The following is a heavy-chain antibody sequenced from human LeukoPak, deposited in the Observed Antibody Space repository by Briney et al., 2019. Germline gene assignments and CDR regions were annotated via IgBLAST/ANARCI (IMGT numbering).Heavy chain of an antibody. J-gene: IGHJ4*02. V-gene: IGHV1-2*02. Sequence: ASVKVSCKASGYTFTGYYMHWVRQAPGQGLEWMRWINPNSGGANCAQKFQGRVTMTRDTSISTAYMELSRLRSDDTAVYYCARVWGAVAGHWGQGTLVTVSS. CDR1: GYTFTGYY. CDR2: INPNSGGA. D-gene: IGHD6-19*01. CDR3: ARVWGAVAGH.